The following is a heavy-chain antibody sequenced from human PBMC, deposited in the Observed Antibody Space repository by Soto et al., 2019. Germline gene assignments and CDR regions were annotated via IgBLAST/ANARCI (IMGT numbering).Heavy chain of an antibody. CDR2: IYYSGSS. CDR3: ARGEARWPGYFDS. Sequence: SETLSLTCSVSGGSISVDYYWSWIRQSPEKGLEWIGYIYYSGSSYSNPALQSRLSMSLDTSKNQFSLKLRSVTAADTAVYYCARGEARWPGYFDSWGQGALVTVSS. V-gene: IGHV4-30-4*08. CDR1: GGSISVDYY. D-gene: IGHD3-16*01. J-gene: IGHJ4*02.